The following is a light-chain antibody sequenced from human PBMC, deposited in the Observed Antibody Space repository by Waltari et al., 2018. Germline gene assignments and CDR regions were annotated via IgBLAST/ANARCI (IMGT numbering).Light chain of an antibody. J-gene: IGKJ4*01. CDR3: QQSTSFPLT. CDR2: DAS. Sequence: DIVLSQSPDFQSVTPKERVTITCRASQNIGTSLHWYQQKPCQSPKVLISDASRPFSGVPSRFSGSGSGTDFTLTISSLEAEDAATYYCQQSTSFPLTFGGGTKVEIK. CDR1: QNIGTS. V-gene: IGKV6-21*01.